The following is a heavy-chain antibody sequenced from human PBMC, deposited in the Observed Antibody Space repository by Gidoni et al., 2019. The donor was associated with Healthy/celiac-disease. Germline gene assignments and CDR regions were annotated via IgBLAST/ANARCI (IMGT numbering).Heavy chain of an antibody. J-gene: IGHJ6*02. D-gene: IGHD3-16*02. Sequence: QVQLVESGGGLVKPGGSLRPSCAASGFTFSDYYMSWIRQAPGKGLELVSYISSSGSTIYYADSVKCRFTISRDNAKNSLYLQMNSLRAEDTAVYYCARDTMITFGELSLWGGSYYYYGMDVWGQGTTVTVSS. CDR3: ARDTMITFGELSLWGGSYYYYGMDV. CDR1: GFTFSDYY. CDR2: ISSSGSTI. V-gene: IGHV3-11*01.